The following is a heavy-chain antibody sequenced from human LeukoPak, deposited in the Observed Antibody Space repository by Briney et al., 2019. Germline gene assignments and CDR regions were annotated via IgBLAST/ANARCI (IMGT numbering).Heavy chain of an antibody. CDR3: ARGPFGELYWVDY. CDR1: GYALTGYY. CDR2: INPNSGGT. V-gene: IGHV1-2*02. Sequence: GASVKVSCKASGYALTGYYMHWVRQAPGQGLEWMGWINPNSGGTNYAQRFQGRVTLTRDTSINTAYMELSRLRSDDTAVYYCARGPFGELYWVDYWGQGTLVTVSS. J-gene: IGHJ4*02. D-gene: IGHD3-10*01.